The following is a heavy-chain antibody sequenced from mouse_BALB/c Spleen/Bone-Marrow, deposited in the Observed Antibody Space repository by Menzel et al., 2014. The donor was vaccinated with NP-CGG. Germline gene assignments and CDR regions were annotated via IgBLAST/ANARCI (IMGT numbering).Heavy chain of an antibody. CDR1: GFTFTDYY. Sequence: EVHLVESGGGLVQPGGSLRLSCATSGFTFTDYYMNWVRQPPGKALEWLAFIRNKANGYTTEYSASVKGRFTISRDNSQSILYLQMNTLISDYTATYFSARNIYILLFHSWVQCTTLTVSS. D-gene: IGHD1-1*01. CDR3: ARNIYILLFHS. CDR2: IRNKANGYTT. V-gene: IGHV7-3*02. J-gene: IGHJ2*01.